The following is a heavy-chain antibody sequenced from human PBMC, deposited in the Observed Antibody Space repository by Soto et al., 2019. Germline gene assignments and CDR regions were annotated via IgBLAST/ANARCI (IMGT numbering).Heavy chain of an antibody. CDR1: GFTFSNAW. V-gene: IGHV3-15*07. D-gene: IGHD3-10*01. J-gene: IGHJ6*02. CDR2: IKSKTEGGTT. Sequence: EVQLVESGGGLVKPGGSLRLSCAASGFTFSNAWMNWVRQAPGKGLEWVGRIKSKTEGGTTDYAAPVKGRFTISRDDSNNTLYLQMNSMKTEDTAVYYCTADLMVRGPVSLYYYCFYGMDVWGQGTTVTVSS. CDR3: TADLMVRGPVSLYYYCFYGMDV.